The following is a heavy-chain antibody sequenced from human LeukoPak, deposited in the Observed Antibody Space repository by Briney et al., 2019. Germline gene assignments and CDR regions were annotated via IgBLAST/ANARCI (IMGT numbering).Heavy chain of an antibody. J-gene: IGHJ4*02. CDR2: ISWDGGST. Sequence: PGGSLRLSCAASGFTFDDYAMHWVRQAPGKGLEWVSLISWDGGSTYYADSVKGRFTISRDNSKNSLYLQMNSLRAEDTALYYCAKDGSTSLEPRGLDYWGQGTLVTVSS. CDR1: GFTFDDYA. V-gene: IGHV3-43D*03. CDR3: AKDGSTSLEPRGLDY. D-gene: IGHD3-10*01.